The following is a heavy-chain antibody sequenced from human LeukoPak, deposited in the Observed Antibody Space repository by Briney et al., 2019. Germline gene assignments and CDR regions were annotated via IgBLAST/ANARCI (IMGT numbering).Heavy chain of an antibody. CDR2: INHSGST. Sequence: SETLSLTCAVYGGSFSGYYWSWIRQPPGKGLEWIGEINHSGSTNYNPSLKSRVTISVDTSKNQFSLKLSSVPAADTAVYYCARGLGDDFWSGYYNGYYYMDVWGKGTTVTVSS. D-gene: IGHD3-3*01. J-gene: IGHJ6*03. CDR3: ARGLGDDFWSGYYNGYYYMDV. CDR1: GGSFSGYY. V-gene: IGHV4-34*01.